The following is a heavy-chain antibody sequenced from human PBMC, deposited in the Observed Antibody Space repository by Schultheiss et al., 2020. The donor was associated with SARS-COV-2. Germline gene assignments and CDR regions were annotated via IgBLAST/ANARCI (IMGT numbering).Heavy chain of an antibody. D-gene: IGHD2-2*01. V-gene: IGHV4-4*07. J-gene: IGHJ5*02. CDR2: IYYSGST. CDR1: GGSISSYY. CDR3: ASLSTSWNWFDP. Sequence: SETLSLTCTVSGGSISSYYWSWIRQPAGKGLEWIGRIYYSGSTNYNPSLKSRVTISVDTSKNQFSLKLSSVTAADTAVYYCASLSTSWNWFDPWGQGTLVTVSS.